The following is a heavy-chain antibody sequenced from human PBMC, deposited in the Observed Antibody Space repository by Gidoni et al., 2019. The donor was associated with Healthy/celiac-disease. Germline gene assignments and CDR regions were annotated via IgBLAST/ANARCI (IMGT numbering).Heavy chain of an antibody. D-gene: IGHD2-21*02. J-gene: IGHJ6*02. V-gene: IGHV1-69*01. CDR1: VGIFHSYA. CDR2: IIPVIDTA. Sequence: QAQPVQSGAEVKKPGSSVTVSCMASVGIFHSYALSWVRQAPGQGLEWMGGIIPVIDTANYAQEFQGRVTITANESTSTAFMELSSLRSEDTAVYCCEGGDDESYYYGMDVWGQGTTVTVSS. CDR3: EGGDDESYYYGMDV.